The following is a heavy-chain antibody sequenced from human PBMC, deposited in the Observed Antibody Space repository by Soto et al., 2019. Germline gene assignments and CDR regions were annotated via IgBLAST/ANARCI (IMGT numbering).Heavy chain of an antibody. CDR1: GFSFFSYA. CDR3: AKIEMGWFAH. J-gene: IGHJ5*02. D-gene: IGHD2-8*01. CDR2: ISGSGGHT. Sequence: GGSLRLSCTGSGFSFFSYAMSWVRQAPGKGLEWVSTISGSGGHTYYADSVKGRFVVSRDNDKNTVYLHMSSLTGEDTAVYFCAKIEMGWFAHWGQGTQVTV. V-gene: IGHV3-23*01.